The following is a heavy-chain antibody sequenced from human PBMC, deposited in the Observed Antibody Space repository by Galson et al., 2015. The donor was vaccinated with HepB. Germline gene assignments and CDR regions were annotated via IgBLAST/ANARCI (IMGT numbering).Heavy chain of an antibody. CDR2: INPSGGST. CDR3: ARDRVSSNYAHYYYGMDV. Sequence: SVKVSCKASGYTFTSYYMHWVRQAPGQGLEWMGIINPSGGSTSYAQKFQGRVTMTRDTSTSTVYMELSSLRSEDTAVYYCARDRVSSNYAHYYYGMDVWGQGTTVTVSS. CDR1: GYTFTSYY. J-gene: IGHJ6*02. D-gene: IGHD4/OR15-4a*01. V-gene: IGHV1-46*01.